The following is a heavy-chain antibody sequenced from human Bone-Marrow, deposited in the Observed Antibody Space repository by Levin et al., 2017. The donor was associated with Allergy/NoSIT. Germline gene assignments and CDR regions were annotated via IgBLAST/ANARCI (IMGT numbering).Heavy chain of an antibody. CDR3: ASPIVATMWGWYFDL. CDR1: GGSISSSSYY. Sequence: SQTLSLTCTVSGGSISSSSYYWGWIRQPPGKGLEWIGSIYYSGSTYYNPSLKSRVTISVDTSKNQFSLKLSSVTAADTAVYYCASPIVATMWGWYFDLWGRGTLVTVSS. J-gene: IGHJ2*01. CDR2: IYYSGST. V-gene: IGHV4-39*01. D-gene: IGHD5-12*01.